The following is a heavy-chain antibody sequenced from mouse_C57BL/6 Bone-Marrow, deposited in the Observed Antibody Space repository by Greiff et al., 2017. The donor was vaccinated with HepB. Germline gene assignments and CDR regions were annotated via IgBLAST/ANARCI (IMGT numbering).Heavy chain of an antibody. CDR1: GYTFTTYP. D-gene: IGHD2-4*01. J-gene: IGHJ3*01. CDR2: FHPYNDDT. CDR3: ARRDYDYSWFAY. V-gene: IGHV1-47*01. Sequence: VQGVESGAELVKPGASVKMSCKASGYTFTTYPIEWMKQNHGKSLEWIGNFHPYNDDTKYNEKFKGKATLTVEKSSSTVYLELSRLTSDDSAVYYCARRDYDYSWFAYWGQGTLVTVSA.